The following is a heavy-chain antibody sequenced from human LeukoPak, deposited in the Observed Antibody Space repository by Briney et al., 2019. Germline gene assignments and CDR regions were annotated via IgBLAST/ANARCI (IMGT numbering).Heavy chain of an antibody. J-gene: IGHJ4*02. CDR3: ARFGSLAAAGTGPYFDY. Sequence: SETLSLTCAVYGGSFSGYYWSWIRQPPGNGLEWIGEINHSGSTNYNPSLKSRVTISVDTSKNQFSLKLSSVTAADTAVYYCARFGSLAAAGTGPYFDYWGQGTLVTVSS. CDR2: INHSGST. D-gene: IGHD6-13*01. V-gene: IGHV4-34*01. CDR1: GGSFSGYY.